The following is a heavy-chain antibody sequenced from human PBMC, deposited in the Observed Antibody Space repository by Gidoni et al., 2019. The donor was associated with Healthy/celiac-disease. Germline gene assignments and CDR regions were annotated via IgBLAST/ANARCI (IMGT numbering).Heavy chain of an antibody. CDR3: AIVPDSNIVVVPAAINYYGMDV. D-gene: IGHD2-2*01. J-gene: IGHJ6*02. Sequence: PGQGLEWMGWISAYNGNTNYAQKLQGRVTMTTDTSTSTAYMELRSLRSDDTAVYYCAIVPDSNIVVVPAAINYYGMDVWGQGTTVTVSS. V-gene: IGHV1-18*01. CDR2: ISAYNGNT.